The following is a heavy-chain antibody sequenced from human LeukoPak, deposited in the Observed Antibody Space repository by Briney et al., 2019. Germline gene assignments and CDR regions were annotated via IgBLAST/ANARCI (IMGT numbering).Heavy chain of an antibody. CDR3: AREGYGSGSGNAFDI. Sequence: SETLSLTCTVSGGSISSYYWSWIRQPPGKGLEWIGYIYYSGSTNYNPSLKSRVTISVDTSKNQFSLKLSSVTAADTAVYYCAREGYGSGSGNAFDIWGQGTMVTVSS. CDR1: GGSISSYY. V-gene: IGHV4-59*01. J-gene: IGHJ3*02. CDR2: IYYSGST. D-gene: IGHD3-10*01.